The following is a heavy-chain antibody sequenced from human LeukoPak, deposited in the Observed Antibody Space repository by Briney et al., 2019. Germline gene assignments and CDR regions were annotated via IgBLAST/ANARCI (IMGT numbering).Heavy chain of an antibody. Sequence: GGSLRLSCAASGFTFSSFGMHWVREAPGKGLEWVAVIWYDASDRYYADSVKGRFTISRDNSKNTLFLQMNSLRDDDTAVYYCVRGVGVSRFNYFDPWGQGTLVVVSS. CDR3: VRGVGVSRFNYFDP. CDR1: GFTFSSFG. CDR2: IWYDASDR. J-gene: IGHJ5*02. D-gene: IGHD5-24*01. V-gene: IGHV3-33*01.